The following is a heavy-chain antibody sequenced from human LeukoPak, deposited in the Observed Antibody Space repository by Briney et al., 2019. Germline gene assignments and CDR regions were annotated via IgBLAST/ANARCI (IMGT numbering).Heavy chain of an antibody. CDR2: ISSTGSTI. V-gene: IGHV3-11*04. Sequence: GGSPRLSCAASGFTFSDYYMSWIRQAPGKGLEWVSYISSTGSTIYYADSLKGRFTISRDNGKKSLYLQMNSLRAEDTAVYYCARDSLGGDYVWGSYSGFDYWGQGTLVTVSS. D-gene: IGHD3-16*01. CDR3: ARDSLGGDYVWGSYSGFDY. CDR1: GFTFSDYY. J-gene: IGHJ4*02.